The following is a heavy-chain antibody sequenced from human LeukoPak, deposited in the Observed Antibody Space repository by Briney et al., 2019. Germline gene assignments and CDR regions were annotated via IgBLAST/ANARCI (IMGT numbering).Heavy chain of an antibody. CDR1: GFTFSSYD. V-gene: IGHV3-13*05. Sequence: GGSLRLSCAAPGFTFSSYDMHWVRQATGKGLEWVSAIGTAGDPYYPGSVKGRFTISRENAKNSLYLQMNSLRAGDTAVYYCLAVAGTVNYWGQGTLVTVSS. J-gene: IGHJ4*02. CDR2: IGTAGDP. CDR3: LAVAGTVNY. D-gene: IGHD6-19*01.